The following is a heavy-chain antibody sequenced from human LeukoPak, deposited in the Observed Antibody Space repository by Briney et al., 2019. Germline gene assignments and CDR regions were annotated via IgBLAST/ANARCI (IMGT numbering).Heavy chain of an antibody. CDR2: ISEGSNTM. CDR3: ATAGYTSGWTTDY. CDR1: GFTFTTHR. J-gene: IGHJ4*02. V-gene: IGHV3-48*04. D-gene: IGHD6-25*01. Sequence: PGGSPRLSCTASGFTFTTHRMNWVRQAPGKGLEWVSYISEGSNTMYYADSVKGRFTISRDNAQNSLYLQMNSLRAEDTAVYYCATAGYTSGWTTDYWGQGTLVIVSS.